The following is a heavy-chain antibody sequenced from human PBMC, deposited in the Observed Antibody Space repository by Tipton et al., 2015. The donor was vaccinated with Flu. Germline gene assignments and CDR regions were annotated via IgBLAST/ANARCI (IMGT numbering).Heavy chain of an antibody. V-gene: IGHV4-4*07. CDR3: ARDTVITMNQGDAFAV. J-gene: IGHJ3*01. CDR2: VSSSGSA. D-gene: IGHD3-22*01. CDR1: GGSIGSYY. Sequence: TLSLTCTVSGGSIGSYYWSWIRQPAGKGLEWIGRVSSSGSANLNPSLKSRVTMSVDSSKNQFSLKVTSMTAANTAMYYCARDTVITMNQGDAFAVWGRGIVVTVSS.